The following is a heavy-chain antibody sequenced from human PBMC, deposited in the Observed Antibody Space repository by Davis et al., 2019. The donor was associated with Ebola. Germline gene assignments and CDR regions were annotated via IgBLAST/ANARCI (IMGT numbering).Heavy chain of an antibody. D-gene: IGHD3-10*01. Sequence: AASVKVSCKASGYTFSTNGISWVRQAPGQGLEWMGWIFAYDGNTNYAQKFQGRVTMTTDTSTSTAYMELRSLRSDDTAVYYCASRGPRTVVPMVRGEVSDHYYYYGMDVWGQGTTVTVSS. CDR1: GYTFSTNG. J-gene: IGHJ6*02. CDR2: IFAYDGNT. V-gene: IGHV1-18*04. CDR3: ASRGPRTVVPMVRGEVSDHYYYYGMDV.